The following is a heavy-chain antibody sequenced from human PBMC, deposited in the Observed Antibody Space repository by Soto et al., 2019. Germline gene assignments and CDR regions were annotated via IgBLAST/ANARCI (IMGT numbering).Heavy chain of an antibody. V-gene: IGHV3-48*02. Sequence: EVQLVESGGGLVQPGGSLRLSCAASGFTFSSYDMSWVRQAPGRGLEWVSYISKSESPIYYADSVKGRFIISRDNARNALYLQMNSLRDDDTAVYYCARGFSYASLGYWGQGTRITVSS. CDR3: ARGFSYASLGY. D-gene: IGHD5-18*01. CDR1: GFTFSSYD. J-gene: IGHJ4*02. CDR2: ISKSESPI.